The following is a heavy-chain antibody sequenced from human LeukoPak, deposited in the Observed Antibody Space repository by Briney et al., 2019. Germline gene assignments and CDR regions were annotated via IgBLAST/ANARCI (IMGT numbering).Heavy chain of an antibody. V-gene: IGHV1-2*04. J-gene: IGHJ4*02. D-gene: IGHD5-12*01. Sequence: ASVKVSCKASGYTFTGYYMHWVRQAPGQGLEWMGWINPNSGGTNYAQKFQGWVTMTRNTSISTAYMELSSLRSEDTAVYYCARGGGYDRVAFDYWGQGTLVTVSS. CDR1: GYTFTGYY. CDR2: INPNSGGT. CDR3: ARGGGYDRVAFDY.